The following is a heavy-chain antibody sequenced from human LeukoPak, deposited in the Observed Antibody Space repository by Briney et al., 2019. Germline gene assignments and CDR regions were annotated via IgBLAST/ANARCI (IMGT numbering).Heavy chain of an antibody. V-gene: IGHV4-61*08. CDR3: ATYSSRWRGFDY. D-gene: IGHD6-13*01. CDR2: IYYSGSN. CDR1: GGSISSGGYY. Sequence: SQTLSLTCTVSGGSISSGGYYWSWIRQPPGKGLEWIGYIYYSGSNNYNPSLKSRVTISVDTSKNQFSLKLSSVTAADTAVYYCATYSSRWRGFDYWGQGTLVTVSS. J-gene: IGHJ4*02.